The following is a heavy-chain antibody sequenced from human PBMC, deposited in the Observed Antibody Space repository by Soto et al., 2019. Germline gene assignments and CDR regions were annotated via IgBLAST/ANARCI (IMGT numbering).Heavy chain of an antibody. Sequence: PSETLSLTCTVSGGSISSYYWSWIRQPPGKGLEWIGYIYYSGSTNYNPSLKSRVTISVDTSKNQFSLKLSSVTAADTAVYYCARDQVPAALLGWSDPWGQGTLVTVSS. CDR1: GGSISSYY. J-gene: IGHJ5*02. CDR3: ARDQVPAALLGWSDP. D-gene: IGHD2-2*01. CDR2: IYYSGST. V-gene: IGHV4-59*01.